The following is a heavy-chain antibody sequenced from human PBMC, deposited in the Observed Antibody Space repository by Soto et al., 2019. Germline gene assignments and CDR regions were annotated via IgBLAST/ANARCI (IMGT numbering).Heavy chain of an antibody. Sequence: EASVKVACKVSGYTFTDHYVHWVQQAPGKGLEWLGLVDPEESGTIYAEKFQGRVTITADTSTDTAYMELRSLRSEDTGVYYCAYGSGSYLHYFEYWGQGTLVTVSS. CDR3: AYGSGSYLHYFEY. CDR1: GYTFTDHY. V-gene: IGHV1-69-2*01. J-gene: IGHJ4*02. CDR2: VDPEESGT. D-gene: IGHD3-10*01.